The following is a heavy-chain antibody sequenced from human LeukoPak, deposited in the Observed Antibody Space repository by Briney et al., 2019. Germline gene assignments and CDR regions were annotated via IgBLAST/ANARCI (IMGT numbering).Heavy chain of an antibody. D-gene: IGHD6-13*01. CDR3: ARDRSGSSSSWYMGDAFDI. CDR1: GYSFTNYG. V-gene: IGHV1-18*01. J-gene: IGHJ3*02. CDR2: ISVYNGNT. Sequence: ASVKVSCKASGYSFTNYGISWVRRAPGQGLEWMGWISVYNGNTNYAQKFQGRVTMTTDTSTSTAYMELRSLRSDDTAVYYCARDRSGSSSSWYMGDAFDIWGQGTMVTVSS.